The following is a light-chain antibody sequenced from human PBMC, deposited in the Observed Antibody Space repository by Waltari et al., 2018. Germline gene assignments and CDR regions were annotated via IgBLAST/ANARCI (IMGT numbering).Light chain of an antibody. J-gene: IGKJ5*01. CDR2: SVS. CDR1: QSIRSD. Sequence: EIVMTQFPATLSVSPGDSVTLSCRASQSIRSDLAWYQQKPGQAPRLLIHSVSTRANGIPARFSGSGSETDFTFTISGLQSEDFADYYCQQYNNWPQITLGQGTRLEIK. CDR3: QQYNNWPQIT. V-gene: IGKV3-15*01.